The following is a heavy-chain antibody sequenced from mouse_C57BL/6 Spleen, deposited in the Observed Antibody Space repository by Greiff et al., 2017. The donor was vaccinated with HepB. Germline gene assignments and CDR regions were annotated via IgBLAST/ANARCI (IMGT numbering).Heavy chain of an antibody. D-gene: IGHD1-2*01. V-gene: IGHV1-52*01. Sequence: VQLQQPGAELVRPGSSVKLSCKASGYTFTSYWMHWVKQRPIQGLEWIGNIDPSDSETHYNQKFKDKATLTVDKSSSTAYMQLSSLTSEDSAVYYCARRSYGGYLDVWGTGTTVTVSS. CDR3: ARRSYGGYLDV. CDR1: GYTFTSYW. CDR2: IDPSDSET. J-gene: IGHJ1*03.